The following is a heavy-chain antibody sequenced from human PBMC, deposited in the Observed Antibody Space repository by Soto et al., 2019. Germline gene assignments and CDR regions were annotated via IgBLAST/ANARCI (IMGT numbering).Heavy chain of an antibody. CDR1: GFTFSSYA. V-gene: IGHV3-30-3*01. D-gene: IGHD3-22*01. CDR2: ISYDGSNK. J-gene: IGHJ6*02. CDR3: AREISETMMVVVPKGMDV. Sequence: QVQLVESGGGVVQPGRSLRLSCAASGFTFSSYAMHWVRQAPGKGLEWVAVISYDGSNKYYADSVKGRFTISRDNSKNTXXLQPNSLRDEDTAVYYCAREISETMMVVVPKGMDVWGQGTTVTVAS.